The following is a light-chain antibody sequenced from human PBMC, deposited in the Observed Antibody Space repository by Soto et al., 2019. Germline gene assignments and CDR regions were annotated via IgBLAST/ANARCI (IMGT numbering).Light chain of an antibody. CDR1: QSVSSY. CDR3: QQRSNWPPA. J-gene: IGKJ1*01. Sequence: EIVLTQSPATLSLSPCERATLSFRASQSVSSYLAWYQQKPGQAPRLLIYDASNRATGIPARFSGSGSGTDFTLTISSLEPEDFAVYYCQQRSNWPPAFGQGTKVDNK. V-gene: IGKV3-11*01. CDR2: DAS.